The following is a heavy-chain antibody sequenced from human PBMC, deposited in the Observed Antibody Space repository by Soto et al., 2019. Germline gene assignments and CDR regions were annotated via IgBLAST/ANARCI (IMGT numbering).Heavy chain of an antibody. D-gene: IGHD6-13*01. CDR3: ARLASVAAAGVTNDAFDI. CDR1: GYSFTSYL. Sequence: PGESLQISCKGSGYSFTSYLIGWVRQMPGKGLEWMGIIYPGDSDTRYSPSFQGQVTISADKSISTAYLQWSSLKASDTAMYYCARLASVAAAGVTNDAFDIWGQGTMVTVSS. J-gene: IGHJ3*02. V-gene: IGHV5-51*01. CDR2: IYPGDSDT.